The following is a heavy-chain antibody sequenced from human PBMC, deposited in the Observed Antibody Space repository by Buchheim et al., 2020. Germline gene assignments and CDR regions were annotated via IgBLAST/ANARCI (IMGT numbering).Heavy chain of an antibody. J-gene: IGHJ5*02. CDR3: ARVLSTMIVPGHWFDP. CDR2: IYYSGST. CDR1: GGSISSYY. V-gene: IGHV4-59*01. Sequence: QVQLQESGPGLVKPSETLSLTCTVSGGSISSYYWSWIRQPPGKGLEWIGYIYYSGSTNYNPSLKSRVTISVDTSKNQFSLKLSSVTAADTAVHYCARVLSTMIVPGHWFDPWGQGTL. D-gene: IGHD3-22*01.